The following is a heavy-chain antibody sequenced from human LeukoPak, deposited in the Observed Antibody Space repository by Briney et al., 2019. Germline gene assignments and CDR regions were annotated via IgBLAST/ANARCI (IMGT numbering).Heavy chain of an antibody. Sequence: SETLSLTCTVSGYSISSGYYWGWIRQPPGKGLEWIGSIYHSGSTYYNPSLKSRVTISVDTSKNQFSLKLSSVTAADTAVYYCASPNGRYCSGGSCPVGYFDYWGQGTLVTVSS. CDR2: IYHSGST. CDR1: GYSISSGYY. CDR3: ASPNGRYCSGGSCPVGYFDY. V-gene: IGHV4-38-2*02. D-gene: IGHD2-15*01. J-gene: IGHJ4*02.